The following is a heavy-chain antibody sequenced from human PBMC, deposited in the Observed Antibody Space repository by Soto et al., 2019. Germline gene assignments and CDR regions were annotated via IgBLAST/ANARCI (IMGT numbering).Heavy chain of an antibody. V-gene: IGHV3-9*01. D-gene: IGHD5-12*01. CDR3: AKETRATISGLDY. Sequence: EVQLVESGGGLVQPGRSLRLSCAASGFTFDDYAMHWVRQAPGKGLEWVSGITWNSGTIGYADSVKGRFTISRDNAKNSLYLQMNSLRAEDTALYYCAKETRATISGLDYWGQGTLVTVSS. J-gene: IGHJ4*02. CDR1: GFTFDDYA. CDR2: ITWNSGTI.